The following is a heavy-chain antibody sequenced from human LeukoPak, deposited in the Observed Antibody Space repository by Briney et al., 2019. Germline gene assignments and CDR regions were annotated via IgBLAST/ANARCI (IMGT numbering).Heavy chain of an antibody. V-gene: IGHV3-23*01. CDR3: AKGDGGSYYYGFDY. J-gene: IGHJ4*02. CDR1: GFTFSSYA. Sequence: GGSLRLSCAASGFTFSSYAMSWVRQAPGKGLEWVSAISGSGGSTYYADSVKGRFTISRDNSKNTLYLQMNSLRAEDTAVYYCAKGDGGSYYYGFDYWGQGTLVTVSA. D-gene: IGHD1-26*01. CDR2: ISGSGGST.